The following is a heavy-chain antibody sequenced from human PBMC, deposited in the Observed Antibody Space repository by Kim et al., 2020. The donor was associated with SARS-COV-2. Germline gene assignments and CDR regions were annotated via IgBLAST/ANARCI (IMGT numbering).Heavy chain of an antibody. Sequence: STNHHPSLNGRVTMSVDTSKNQFALKLSSVTAADTAVYYCAVDYGDCLRYWGQGTLVTVSS. J-gene: IGHJ4*02. CDR3: AVDYGDCLRY. V-gene: IGHV4-4*07. D-gene: IGHD4-17*01. CDR2: ST.